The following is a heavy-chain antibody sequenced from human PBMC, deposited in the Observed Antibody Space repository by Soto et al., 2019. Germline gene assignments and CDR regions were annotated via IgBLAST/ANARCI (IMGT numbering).Heavy chain of an antibody. V-gene: IGHV3-30-3*01. J-gene: IGHJ4*02. CDR1: GFTFSSYA. Sequence: GGSLRLSCAASGFTFSSYAMHWVRQAPGKGLEWVAVISYDGSNKYYADSVKGRFTISRDNSKNTLYLQMNSLRAEDTAVYYCARDSGYDSPYWGQGTLVTVSS. CDR2: ISYDGSNK. CDR3: ARDSGYDSPY. D-gene: IGHD5-12*01.